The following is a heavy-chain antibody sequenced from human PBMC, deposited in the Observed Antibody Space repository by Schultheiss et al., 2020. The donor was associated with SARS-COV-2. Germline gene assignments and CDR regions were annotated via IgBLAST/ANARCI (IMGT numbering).Heavy chain of an antibody. CDR1: GFTFSSHW. CDR3: ARARIVGATRRREGCSVFDY. D-gene: IGHD1-26*01. CDR2: ISYDGSDT. J-gene: IGHJ4*02. Sequence: GGSLRLSCAASGFTFSSHWMHWVRQAPGKGLEWVAVISYDGSDTYQADSVRGRFTISRDNSKNTLYLQMNSLRAEDTAVYYCARARIVGATRRREGCSVFDYWGQGTLVTVSS. V-gene: IGHV3-30*03.